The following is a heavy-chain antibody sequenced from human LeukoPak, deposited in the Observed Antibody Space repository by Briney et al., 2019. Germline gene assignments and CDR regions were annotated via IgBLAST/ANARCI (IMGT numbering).Heavy chain of an antibody. CDR1: GGSISSGSYY. Sequence: SETLSLTCTVSGGSISSGSYYWSWIRQPPGKGLEWIGSIYHSGSTYYNPSLKSRVTISVDTSKNQFSLKLSSVTAADTAVYYCARQDYGDYLPPIDYWGQGTLVTVSS. V-gene: IGHV4-39*01. CDR3: ARQDYGDYLPPIDY. J-gene: IGHJ4*02. D-gene: IGHD4-17*01. CDR2: IYHSGST.